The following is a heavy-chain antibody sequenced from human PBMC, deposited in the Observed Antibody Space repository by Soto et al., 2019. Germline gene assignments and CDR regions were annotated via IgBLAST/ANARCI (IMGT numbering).Heavy chain of an antibody. V-gene: IGHV3-48*02. CDR1: RFPFFSYN. CDR3: ARDGSRDGYNLVDY. CDR2: ISSSSSTI. J-gene: IGHJ4*02. Sequence: SGGSPRLSFATPRFPFFSYNLSWVRPAPGKGLEWVSYISSSSSTIYYADSVKGRFTISRDNAKNSLYLQMNSLRDEDTAVYYCARDGSRDGYNLVDYWGQGTLVTVSS. D-gene: IGHD5-12*01.